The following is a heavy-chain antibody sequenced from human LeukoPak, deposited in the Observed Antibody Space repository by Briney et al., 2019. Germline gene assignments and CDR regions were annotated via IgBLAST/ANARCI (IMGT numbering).Heavy chain of an antibody. Sequence: GGSLRLSCAASGFPFTSHWLSWFRQSPGRGPEWVAHINSDGSEKNYVDSVKGRFTISRDNARNSQFLQMNSLRAEDTAVYYCASGGGWVFFNWGQGTLVTVSS. CDR3: ASGGGWVFFN. V-gene: IGHV3-7*01. J-gene: IGHJ4*02. CDR1: GFPFTSHW. D-gene: IGHD6-19*01. CDR2: INSDGSEK.